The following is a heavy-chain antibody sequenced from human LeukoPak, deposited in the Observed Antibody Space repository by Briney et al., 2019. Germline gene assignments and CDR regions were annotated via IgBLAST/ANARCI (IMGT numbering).Heavy chain of an antibody. CDR2: IYYSGST. V-gene: IGHV4-31*03. CDR1: GGSISSGGYY. J-gene: IGHJ4*02. CDR3: ARVALWPGSRYDDYAAVDY. D-gene: IGHD4-17*01. Sequence: PSETLSLTCTVSGGSISSGGYYWSWIRQHPVKGLEWIGYIYYSGSTYYNPSLKSRVTISVDTSKNQFSLKLSSVTAADTAVYYCARVALWPGSRYDDYAAVDYWGQGTLVTVSS.